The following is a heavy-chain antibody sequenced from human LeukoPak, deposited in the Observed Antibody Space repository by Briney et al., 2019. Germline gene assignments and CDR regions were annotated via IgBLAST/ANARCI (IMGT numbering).Heavy chain of an antibody. J-gene: IGHJ6*02. CDR1: GFTFSGSA. D-gene: IGHD1-7*01. Sequence: TGGSLRLSCAASGFTFSGSAMHWVRQASGKGLEWVGRIRSKANSYATAYAASVKGRFTISRDDSKNTAYLQMNSLKTEDTAVYYCTRMYNWNSYGMDVWGQGTTVTVSS. CDR3: TRMYNWNSYGMDV. CDR2: IRSKANSYAT. V-gene: IGHV3-73*01.